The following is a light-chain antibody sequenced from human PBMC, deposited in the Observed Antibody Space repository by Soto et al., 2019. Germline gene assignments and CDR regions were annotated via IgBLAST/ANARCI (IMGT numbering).Light chain of an antibody. J-gene: IGKJ3*01. CDR2: DAS. CDR1: QSAISN. Sequence: EIVMTQSPATLSVSPGERVTLSCRASQSAISNLAWYQQKPGQTPRLLIYDASTRATGIPARFSASGSGTEFTLTISSLQPEDFATYFCQQLNSFPPLFTFGPGTKVDIK. CDR3: QQLNSFPPLFT. V-gene: IGKV3-15*01.